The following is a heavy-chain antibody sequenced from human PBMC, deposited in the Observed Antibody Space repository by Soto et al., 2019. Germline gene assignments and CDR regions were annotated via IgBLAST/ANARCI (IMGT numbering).Heavy chain of an antibody. J-gene: IGHJ5*02. CDR2: IYYSGTT. Sequence: SETLSLTCTVSGNSINSSSYYWGWIRQPPGQGLEWIGDIYYSGTTHYNPSLKSRVTISIDTSKNQFSLQLRSVTAADTAVYSCARLKGAFFITTYNWFDTWGQGTPVTVSS. CDR3: ARLKGAFFITTYNWFDT. D-gene: IGHD3-22*01. V-gene: IGHV4-39*01. CDR1: GNSINSSSYY.